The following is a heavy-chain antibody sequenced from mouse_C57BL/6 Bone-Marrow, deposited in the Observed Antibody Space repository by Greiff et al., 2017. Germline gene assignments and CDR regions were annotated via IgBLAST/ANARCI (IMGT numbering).Heavy chain of an antibody. CDR3: VSLALFAY. CDR2: IRSKSNNYAT. CDR1: GFSFNTYA. J-gene: IGHJ3*01. Sequence: DVQLQESGGGLVQPKGSLKLSCAASGFSFNTYAMNWVRQAPGKGLEWVARIRSKSNNYATYYADSVKDRFTISRDASESMLYLQMNNLKTEDTAMYYCVSLALFAYWGQGTLVTVSA. V-gene: IGHV10-1*01.